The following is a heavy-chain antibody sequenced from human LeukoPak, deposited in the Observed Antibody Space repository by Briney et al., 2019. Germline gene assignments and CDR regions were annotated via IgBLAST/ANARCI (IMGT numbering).Heavy chain of an antibody. CDR1: GFTFSSYA. J-gene: IGHJ4*02. D-gene: IGHD2-2*01. CDR3: AKDCSSTSCSEFDY. CDR2: ISGRGGST. Sequence: PGGSLRLSCAASGFTFSSYAMSWVRQAPGKGLEWVSEISGRGGSTYYADSVKGRSTISRDNSKNTLYLQMNSLSAEDTAVCYCAKDCSSTSCSEFDYWGPGTLVTVSS. V-gene: IGHV3-23*01.